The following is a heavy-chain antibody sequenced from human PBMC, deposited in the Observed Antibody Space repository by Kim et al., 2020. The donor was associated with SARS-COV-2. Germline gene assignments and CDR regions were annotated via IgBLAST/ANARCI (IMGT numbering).Heavy chain of an antibody. Sequence: SETLSLTCTVSGVSISSYYWSWIRQPAGKGLEWIGRMYTSGRTNYNPSLKSRVTTSLDTSKNQFSLKLSSVTAADTAVYYCARDFYGANGGWFDPWGQGTLVTVSS. D-gene: IGHD4-17*01. CDR3: ARDFYGANGGWFDP. CDR2: MYTSGRT. J-gene: IGHJ5*02. CDR1: GVSISSYY. V-gene: IGHV4-4*07.